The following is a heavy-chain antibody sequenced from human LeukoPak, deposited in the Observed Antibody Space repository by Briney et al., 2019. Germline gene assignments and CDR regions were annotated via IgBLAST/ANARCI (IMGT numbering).Heavy chain of an antibody. CDR3: ARGLAAAGTGDY. Sequence: GASVKVSCKASVYTFTSYYMHWVRQAPGQGLEWMGITNPSGGSTSYAQKFQGRVTITRAMSTSTVYMELSSLRADDTAVYYCARGLAAAGTGDYWGQGNLVTVSS. J-gene: IGHJ4*02. CDR2: TNPSGGST. CDR1: VYTFTSYY. D-gene: IGHD6-13*01. V-gene: IGHV1-46*01.